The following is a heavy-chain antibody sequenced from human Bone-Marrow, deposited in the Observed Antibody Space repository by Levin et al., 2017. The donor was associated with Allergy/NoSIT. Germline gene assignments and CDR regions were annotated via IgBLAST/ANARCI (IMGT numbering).Heavy chain of an antibody. J-gene: IGHJ4*02. CDR1: GFPFSDYY. Sequence: PGGSLRLSCAASGFPFSDYYMGWVRQTPGKGLEWVSHISPATSTIVYADSVKGRFTISRDNAKNSLFLQITSLRAEDTAVYYCATYFRDYYYFGSCGQGTLVTVSS. CDR2: ISPATSTI. V-gene: IGHV3-11*01. CDR3: ATYFRDYYYFGS. D-gene: IGHD4-17*01.